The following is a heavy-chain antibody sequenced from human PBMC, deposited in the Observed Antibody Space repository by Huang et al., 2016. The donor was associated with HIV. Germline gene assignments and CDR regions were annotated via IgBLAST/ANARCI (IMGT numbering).Heavy chain of an antibody. J-gene: IGHJ4*02. CDR1: GYSFSSYW. Sequence: VQLVQSGAEVKKPGESLKISCKGSGYSFSSYWIAWVRQMPGKGLEWMVIILPEASDTTYSPSFEGQVTISADKSIGTAYLQWSSLKASDTAMYYCARRFSSSSGYFDYWGQGSLVTVSS. CDR2: ILPEASDT. CDR3: ARRFSSSSGYFDY. V-gene: IGHV5-51*01. D-gene: IGHD6-6*01.